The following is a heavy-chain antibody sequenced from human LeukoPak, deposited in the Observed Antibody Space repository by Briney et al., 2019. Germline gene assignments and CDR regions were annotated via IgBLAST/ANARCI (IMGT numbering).Heavy chain of an antibody. Sequence: GGSLRLSCAASGFTFSSYAMSWVRQVPGKGLEWVSVISGSGDNTYYADSVKGRFTISRDNSKNTLYLQLNSLRAEDTAVYYCAARRDGMDVWGQGTTVTVSS. J-gene: IGHJ6*02. CDR2: ISGSGDNT. CDR3: AARRDGMDV. V-gene: IGHV3-23*01. CDR1: GFTFSSYA.